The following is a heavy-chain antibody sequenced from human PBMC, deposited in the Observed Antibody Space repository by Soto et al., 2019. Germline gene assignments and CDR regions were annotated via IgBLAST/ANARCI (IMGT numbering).Heavy chain of an antibody. Sequence: PSETLSLTCTVSGGSMTSYYWSWIRQPPGKGLEWIGFIYYIGSTKYNPSLTSRIAMTVDTSKNHFSLTLNSVTAADTAVYYCARRDGGSQTLYFDYWGQGALVTVSS. CDR1: GGSMTSYY. CDR3: ARRDGGSQTLYFDY. J-gene: IGHJ4*02. CDR2: IYYIGST. V-gene: IGHV4-59*08. D-gene: IGHD3-10*01.